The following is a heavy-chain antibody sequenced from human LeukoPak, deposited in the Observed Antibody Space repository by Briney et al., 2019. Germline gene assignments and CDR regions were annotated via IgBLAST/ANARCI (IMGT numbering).Heavy chain of an antibody. Sequence: PSETLSLTCTVSGGSTDSYYYWSWIRQPPGKGLEWIGYIYYSGSTNYNPSLKSRVTISVDTSKNQFSLNLNSVTAADTAVYYCTRHWSTGNSFYRFDFWGQGTLVTVSS. J-gene: IGHJ4*02. V-gene: IGHV4-59*08. CDR1: GGSTDSYYY. D-gene: IGHD4-23*01. CDR3: TRHWSTGNSFYRFDF. CDR2: IYYSGST.